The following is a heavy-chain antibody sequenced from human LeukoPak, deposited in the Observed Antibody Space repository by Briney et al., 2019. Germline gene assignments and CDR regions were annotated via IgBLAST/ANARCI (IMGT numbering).Heavy chain of an antibody. V-gene: IGHV3-23*01. D-gene: IGHD3-9*01. Sequence: GGSLRLSCEASGFTFSRFAMTWVRQAPGKGVEWVSTIGGLGESTNYADSVKGRFTISRDNSKNTLYLQMNNLRAEDTAVYYCAKDRDIILTGHGMDVWGQGTTVTVSS. J-gene: IGHJ6*02. CDR1: GFTFSRFA. CDR2: IGGLGEST. CDR3: AKDRDIILTGHGMDV.